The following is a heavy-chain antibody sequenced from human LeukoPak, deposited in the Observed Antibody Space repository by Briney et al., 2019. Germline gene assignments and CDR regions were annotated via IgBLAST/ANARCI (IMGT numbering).Heavy chain of an antibody. J-gene: IGHJ4*02. V-gene: IGHV1-8*01. Sequence: GASVKVSCKASGYTFTSYDINWVRQATGQGLEWMGWMNPNSGNTGYAQKFQGRVTMARNTSISTAYMELSSLRSEDTAVYYCARAASAVAGSFDYWGQGTLVTVSS. CDR3: ARAASAVAGSFDY. CDR2: MNPNSGNT. D-gene: IGHD6-19*01. CDR1: GYTFTSYD.